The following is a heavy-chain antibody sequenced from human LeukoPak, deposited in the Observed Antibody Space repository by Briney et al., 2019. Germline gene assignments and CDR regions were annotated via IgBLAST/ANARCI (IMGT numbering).Heavy chain of an antibody. Sequence: GGSLRPSCAASGFTVSSNYMSWVRQAPGKGLEWVSVIYSGGSTYYADSVKGRFTISRDNSKNTLYLQMNSLRAEDTAVYYCERGSGSGHPRVDYWGQGTLVTVSS. CDR1: GFTVSSNY. CDR3: ERGSGSGHPRVDY. J-gene: IGHJ4*02. V-gene: IGHV3-53*01. D-gene: IGHD6-19*01. CDR2: IYSGGST.